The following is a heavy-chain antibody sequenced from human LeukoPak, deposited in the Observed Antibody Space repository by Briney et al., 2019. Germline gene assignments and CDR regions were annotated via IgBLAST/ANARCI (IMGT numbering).Heavy chain of an antibody. CDR1: GFTFSSYE. CDR2: ISSSGSTI. D-gene: IGHD3-10*01. Sequence: GGSLRLSCAASGFTFSSYEMNWVRQAPGKGLEWVSYISSSGSTIYYADSVKGRFTISRDNAKNSLYLQMNSLRAEDTAVYYCARESWSSFDYWGQGTLVTVSS. J-gene: IGHJ4*02. V-gene: IGHV3-48*03. CDR3: ARESWSSFDY.